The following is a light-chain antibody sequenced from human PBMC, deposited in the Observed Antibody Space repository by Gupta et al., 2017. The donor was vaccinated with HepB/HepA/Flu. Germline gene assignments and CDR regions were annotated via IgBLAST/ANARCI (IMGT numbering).Light chain of an antibody. CDR3: QEYNRYTLT. CDR1: QSISSW. CDR2: KAS. V-gene: IGKV1-5*03. Sequence: DIQMVQSPSTLSASVGDRVSITCRASQSISSWLAWYQQKPGEAPKLLIYKASTLESGVPSRFSGGGSGTEFTLTISSLQPDDFATYYCQEYNRYTLTFGQGTKVEIK. J-gene: IGKJ1*01.